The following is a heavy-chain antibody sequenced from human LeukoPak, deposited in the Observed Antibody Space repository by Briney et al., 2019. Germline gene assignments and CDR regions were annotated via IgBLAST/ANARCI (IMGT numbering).Heavy chain of an antibody. CDR3: AKRGVVIRVILVGFHKEAYYFDS. Sequence: GGSLRLFCAVSGITLSNYDMSWVRQARGKGLEWVAGISDSGGRTNYADSVKRRFTISRDNPKNTLYVQMNSLRAEETAVYFCAKRGVVIRVILVGFHKEAYYFDSWGQGALVTVSS. CDR1: GITLSNYD. J-gene: IGHJ4*02. D-gene: IGHD3-22*01. V-gene: IGHV3-23*01. CDR2: ISDSGGRT.